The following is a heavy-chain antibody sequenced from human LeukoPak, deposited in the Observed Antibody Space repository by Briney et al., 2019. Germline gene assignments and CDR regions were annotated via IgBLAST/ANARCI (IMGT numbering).Heavy chain of an antibody. CDR1: GFRFSDYY. D-gene: IGHD3-22*01. Sequence: GGSLRLSCTASGFRFSDYYMSWIRQAPGKGLEWIAYISGSGRTIFYADSMKGRFTISRDNAKDSLYLQMNSLRAEDTAIYYCARPYYDDSPTDWGQGTLVTVSS. CDR3: ARPYYDDSPTD. J-gene: IGHJ4*02. V-gene: IGHV3-11*04. CDR2: ISGSGRTI.